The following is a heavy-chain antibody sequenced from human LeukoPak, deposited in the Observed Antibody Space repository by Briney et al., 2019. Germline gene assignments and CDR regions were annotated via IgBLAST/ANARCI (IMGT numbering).Heavy chain of an antibody. CDR3: ASSYSSGWYGFDY. Sequence: GGSLRLSCAASGFTFSSYSMNWVCQAPGKGLGWVSSISSSSSYIYYADSVKGRFTISRDNAKNSLYLQMNSLRAEDTAVYYCASSYSSGWYGFDYWGQGTLVTVSS. J-gene: IGHJ4*02. D-gene: IGHD6-19*01. CDR1: GFTFSSYS. CDR2: ISSSSSYI. V-gene: IGHV3-21*01.